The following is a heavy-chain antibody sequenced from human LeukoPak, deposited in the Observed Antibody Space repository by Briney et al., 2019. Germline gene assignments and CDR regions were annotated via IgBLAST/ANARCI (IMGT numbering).Heavy chain of an antibody. CDR1: GFTFSSYA. J-gene: IGHJ5*02. Sequence: GGSLRPSCAASGFTFSSYAMSWVRQAPGKGLEWVSAISGSGGSTYYADSVKGRFTISRDNSKNTLYLQMNSLRAEDTAVYYFAKDLPRGRYFDPWGQGTLVTVSS. V-gene: IGHV3-23*01. CDR3: AKDLPRGRYFDP. D-gene: IGHD1-14*01. CDR2: ISGSGGST.